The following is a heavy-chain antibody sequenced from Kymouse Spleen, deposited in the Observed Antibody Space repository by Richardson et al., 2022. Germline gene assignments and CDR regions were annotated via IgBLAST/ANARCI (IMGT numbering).Heavy chain of an antibody. CDR1: GGSFSGYY. CDR3: AGAPEYSSSSY. J-gene: IGHJ4*02. V-gene: IGHV4-34*01. D-gene: IGHD6-6*01. Sequence: QVQLQQWGAGLLKPSETLSLTCAVYGGSFSGYYWSWIRQPPGKGLEWIGEINHSGSTNYNPSLKSRVTISVDTSKNQFSLKLSSVTAADTAVYYCAGAPEYSSSSYWGQGTLVTVSS. CDR2: INHSGST.